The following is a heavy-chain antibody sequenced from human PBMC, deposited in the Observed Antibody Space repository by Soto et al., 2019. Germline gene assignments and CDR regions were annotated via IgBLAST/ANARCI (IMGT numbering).Heavy chain of an antibody. V-gene: IGHV3-33*06. CDR3: AKGSTSGYVDTDMITVPAGMDV. D-gene: IGHD5-18*01. J-gene: IGHJ6*02. Sequence: LRLSCAASGLAFSSYGLHWVRQAPGKGLEWVAVIWHDGSNKYYADSVKGRFTISRDNSKNTLYLQMNSLRAEDTAVYYCAKGSTSGYVDTDMITVPAGMDVWGQGTTVTVSS. CDR2: IWHDGSNK. CDR1: GLAFSSYG.